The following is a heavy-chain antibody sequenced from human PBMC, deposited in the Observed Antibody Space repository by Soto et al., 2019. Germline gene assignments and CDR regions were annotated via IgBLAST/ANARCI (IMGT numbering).Heavy chain of an antibody. D-gene: IGHD2-8*02. Sequence: QVQLVESGGGVVQPGRSLRLSCAASGFTVSSYGMHWVRQAPGKGLEWVAVISRDGGTKYYADSVKGRFTISRDNSRNTLFLEMNCLRGDDMAVYYCTGEAASGHWGQSTVLTVSS. CDR1: GFTVSSYG. CDR3: TGEAASGH. CDR2: ISRDGGTK. V-gene: IGHV3-30*03. J-gene: IGHJ4*02.